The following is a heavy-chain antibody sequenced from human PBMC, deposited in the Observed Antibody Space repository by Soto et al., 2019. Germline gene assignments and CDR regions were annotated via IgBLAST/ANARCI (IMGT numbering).Heavy chain of an antibody. CDR3: ATWRTYSGSYCFDY. V-gene: IGHV1-69*06. D-gene: IGHD1-26*01. CDR2: IIPMYDSA. CDR1: GGTFKTYT. J-gene: IGHJ4*02. Sequence: QVQLVQSGAELKKPGSSVNVSCAASGGTFKTYTINWVRQAPGQGLEWIGQIIPMYDSANYAQRFQGRVTISADKSTNIAYMELSGLMSEDTALYYCATWRTYSGSYCFDYWGQGPLVSVAS.